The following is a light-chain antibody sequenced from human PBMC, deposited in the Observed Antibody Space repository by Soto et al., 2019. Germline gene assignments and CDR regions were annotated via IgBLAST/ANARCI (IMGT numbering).Light chain of an antibody. CDR1: SDDIGTYEY. CDR3: CSSGGSPTYV. J-gene: IGLJ1*01. Sequence: QTVLTQPASVSGSPGQTITISCTGSSDDIGTYEYISWHQHHPGKAPKLIIFGVYDRPSGISDRFSGSKSGNTASLTISGLKVEDEADYYCCSSGGSPTYVFGTGTKLTVL. CDR2: GVY. V-gene: IGLV2-23*02.